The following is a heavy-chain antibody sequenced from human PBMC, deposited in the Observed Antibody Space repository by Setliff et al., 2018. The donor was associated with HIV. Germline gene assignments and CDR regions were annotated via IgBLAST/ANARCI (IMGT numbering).Heavy chain of an antibody. V-gene: IGHV3-21*01. Sequence: KTGGSLRLSCSASGFLFNRYSLNWVRQVPGRGPEWVASISNSSRYYWVKARYADSVKGRFTISRDNAKNSVYLQMHSLRVEDTAVYYCAAVPWGHSSLIIDHWGQGTPVTVSS. CDR3: AAVPWGHSSLIIDH. J-gene: IGHJ4*02. CDR2: ISNSSRYY. CDR1: GFLFNRYS. D-gene: IGHD3-16*01.